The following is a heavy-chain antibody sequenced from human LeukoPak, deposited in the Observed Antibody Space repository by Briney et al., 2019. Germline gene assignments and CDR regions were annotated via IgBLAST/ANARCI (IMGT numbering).Heavy chain of an antibody. D-gene: IGHD3-10*01. J-gene: IGHJ4*02. Sequence: ASVKVSCKASGGTFSSYAISWVRQAPGQGLEWMGGIIPIFGTANYAQKFQGRVTITADKSTSTAYMELSSLRSEDTAVYYCARYYHGSGGSLGYFDYWGQGTLVTVSS. CDR2: IIPIFGTA. V-gene: IGHV1-69*06. CDR3: ARYYHGSGGSLGYFDY. CDR1: GGTFSSYA.